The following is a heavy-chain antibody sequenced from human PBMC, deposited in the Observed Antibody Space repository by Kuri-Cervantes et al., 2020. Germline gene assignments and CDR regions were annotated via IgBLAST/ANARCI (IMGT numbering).Heavy chain of an antibody. CDR2: IYYSGST. CDR1: GGSISSGGYY. Sequence: SETLSLTCTVSGGSISSGGYYWSWIRQHPGKGLEWIGYIYYSGSTYYNPPLKSRVTISVDTSKNQFSLKLSSVTAADTAVYYCASITLLGGYCVSDWGQGTLVTVSS. V-gene: IGHV4-31*03. D-gene: IGHD3-22*01. J-gene: IGHJ4*02. CDR3: ASITLLGGYCVSD.